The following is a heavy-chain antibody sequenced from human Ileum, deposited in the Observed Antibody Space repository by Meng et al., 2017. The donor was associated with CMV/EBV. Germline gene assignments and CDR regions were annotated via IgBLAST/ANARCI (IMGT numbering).Heavy chain of an antibody. D-gene: IGHD3-9*01. CDR3: ERDIFRGVAPDY. J-gene: IGHJ4*02. CDR1: GGAVSSGTHC. Sequence: TVSGGAVSSGTHCWSWSRQTPQKGLEWIGYIFYTGRSRYNPSLKSRVTISLETAKTQFSLRVNSVTAADTAVYYCERDIFRGVAPDYWGQGTLVTVSS. CDR2: IFYTGRS. V-gene: IGHV4-61*01.